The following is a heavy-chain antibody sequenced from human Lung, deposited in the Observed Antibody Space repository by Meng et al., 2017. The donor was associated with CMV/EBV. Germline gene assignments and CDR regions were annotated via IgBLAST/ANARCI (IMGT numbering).Heavy chain of an antibody. CDR1: GFSFSDYY. V-gene: IGHV3-11*01. Sequence: GGSXRLXCEGSGFSFSDYYMIWIRQAPGKGLEWLAYISSSGNSIYYTDSVEGRFTISRDNARNSLYLQMNSLRVDDTAVYYCARDRGGNYYFDYWRQGTLVTVSS. CDR2: ISSSGNSI. J-gene: IGHJ4*02. CDR3: ARDRGGNYYFDY. D-gene: IGHD4-23*01.